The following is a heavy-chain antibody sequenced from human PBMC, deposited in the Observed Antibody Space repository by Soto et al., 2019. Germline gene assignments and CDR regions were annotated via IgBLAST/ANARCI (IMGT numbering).Heavy chain of an antibody. Sequence: PSETLSLTCSFSGDSVTSHYLTWIRQSPEKGLEWIGYMHYTGFSHYNPSLKSRLTISVDTSKNQFTLKLSSLTAADTAVYYCARLSEQGLQLWFPHLAYWGQGTLVTVSS. CDR1: GDSVTSHY. CDR2: MHYTGFS. D-gene: IGHD5-18*01. J-gene: IGHJ4*02. V-gene: IGHV4-59*08. CDR3: ARLSEQGLQLWFPHLAY.